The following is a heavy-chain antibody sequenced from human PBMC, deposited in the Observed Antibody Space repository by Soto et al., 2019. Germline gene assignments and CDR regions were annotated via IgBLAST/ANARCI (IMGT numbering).Heavy chain of an antibody. Sequence: EVQLLESGGGLVQPGGSLRISCAASGFNFSSYAMSWVRQAPGKGLEWVSAISGSGASTYYADSVKGRFTISRDNAKNTLYLQMNSLRAEDTALYYCAKYGWFDPCGKGTLVTVSS. CDR3: AKYGWFDP. CDR2: ISGSGAST. J-gene: IGHJ5*02. V-gene: IGHV3-23*01. CDR1: GFNFSSYA. D-gene: IGHD3-10*01.